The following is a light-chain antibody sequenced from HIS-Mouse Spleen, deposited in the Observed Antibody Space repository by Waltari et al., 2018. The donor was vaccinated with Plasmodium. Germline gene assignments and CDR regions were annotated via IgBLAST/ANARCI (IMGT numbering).Light chain of an antibody. Sequence: SYALTQPPSVSVSPGQPARITCSGDALPTKYAYWYQQKSGQAPVLVIYEDSKRPSGIPERFSGSSSGTMATLTISGAQVEDEADYYCYSTDSSGNHRVFGGGTKLTVL. CDR2: EDS. CDR1: ALPTKY. J-gene: IGLJ3*02. V-gene: IGLV3-10*01. CDR3: YSTDSSGNHRV.